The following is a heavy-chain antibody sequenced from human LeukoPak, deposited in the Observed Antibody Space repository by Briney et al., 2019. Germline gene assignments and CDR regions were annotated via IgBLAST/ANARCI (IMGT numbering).Heavy chain of an antibody. V-gene: IGHV4-59*08. J-gene: IGHJ4*02. D-gene: IGHD2-8*01. CDR2: IYYSGST. CDR3: ARLRIAPGVRIFDY. CDR1: GGSINSYS. Sequence: SETLSLTCTVSGGSINSYSWSWIRQPPGKGLECIGHIYYSGSTNYKPSLKSRVTISLDTSKNQFSLKLNSVTAADTAVYYCARLRIAPGVRIFDYCGEGRLVTVSS.